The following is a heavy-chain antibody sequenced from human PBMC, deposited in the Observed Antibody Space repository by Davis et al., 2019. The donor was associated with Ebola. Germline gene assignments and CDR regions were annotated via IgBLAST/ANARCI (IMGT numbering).Heavy chain of an antibody. CDR2: IYTSGST. J-gene: IGHJ4*02. CDR3: ARDRQDSRAYGF. Sequence: SETLSLTCIVSGASINSGFFSWSWVRQPAGKGLEWIGHIYTSGSTKYNPSLESRVTISLDTSKNQFSLRLKSVTAADTAIYFCARDRQDSRAYGFWGQGTLVTVSS. D-gene: IGHD3-22*01. CDR1: GASINSGFFS. V-gene: IGHV4-61*09.